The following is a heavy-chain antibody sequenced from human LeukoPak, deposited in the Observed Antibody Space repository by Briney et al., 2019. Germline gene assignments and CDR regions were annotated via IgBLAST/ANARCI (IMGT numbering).Heavy chain of an antibody. J-gene: IGHJ6*02. D-gene: IGHD3-3*01. CDR3: ARGIGGSRDFWSGYYPNYYYYGMDV. V-gene: IGHV4-30-2*01. CDR2: IYHSGST. Sequence: SETLSLTCAVSGGSISSGGYSWSWIRQPPGKGLEWIGYIYHSGSTYYNPSLKSRVTISVDRSKNQFSLKLSSVTAADTAVYYCARGIGGSRDFWSGYYPNYYYYGMDVWGQGTTVTVSS. CDR1: GGSISSGGYS.